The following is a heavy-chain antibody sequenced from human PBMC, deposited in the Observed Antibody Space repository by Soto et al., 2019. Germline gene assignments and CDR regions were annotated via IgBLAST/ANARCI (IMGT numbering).Heavy chain of an antibody. CDR2: IDPSDSYT. CDR1: GYSFTSYW. CDR3: LLITTYYYDSNGWLSNAFDI. Sequence: GESLKISCKGSGYSFTSYWISWVRQMPGKGLEWMGRIDPSDSYTNYSPSFQGHVTISADKSISTAYLQWNSLKASDTAMYYWLLITTYYYDSNGWLSNAFDIWGQGTMVTVSS. V-gene: IGHV5-10-1*01. D-gene: IGHD3-22*01. J-gene: IGHJ3*02.